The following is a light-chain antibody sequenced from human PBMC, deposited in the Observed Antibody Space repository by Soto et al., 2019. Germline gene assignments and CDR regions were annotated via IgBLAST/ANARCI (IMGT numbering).Light chain of an antibody. J-gene: IGKJ4*01. V-gene: IGKV1-5*01. CDR1: RSISSW. Sequence: DIQMTQSPSTLSAFVGDRVTITCRASRSISSWLAWYQQKPGKVPKFLIYDASSLESGVPSRFSGSGSGTKFTLTISSLQPDDFATYYCQQYNSYPLTFGGGTKV. CDR2: DAS. CDR3: QQYNSYPLT.